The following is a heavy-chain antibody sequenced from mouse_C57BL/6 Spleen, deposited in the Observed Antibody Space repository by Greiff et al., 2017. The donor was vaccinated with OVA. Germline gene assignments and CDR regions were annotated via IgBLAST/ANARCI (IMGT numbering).Heavy chain of an antibody. V-gene: IGHV14-4*01. D-gene: IGHD1-1*01. Sequence: EVQLVESGAELVRPGASVKLSCTASGFNIKDDYMHWVKQRPEQGLEWIGWIDPENGDTEYASKFQGKATITADTSSNTAYLQLSSLTSEDSAVYYCARSRHYGSSYGGYFDVWGTGTTVTVSS. J-gene: IGHJ1*03. CDR3: ARSRHYGSSYGGYFDV. CDR1: GFNIKDDY. CDR2: IDPENGDT.